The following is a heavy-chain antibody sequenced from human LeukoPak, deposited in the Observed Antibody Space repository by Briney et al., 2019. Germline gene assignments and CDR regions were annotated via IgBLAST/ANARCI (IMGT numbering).Heavy chain of an antibody. J-gene: IGHJ4*02. Sequence: PGGSLRLSCAASGFTFSSYGMHWVRQAPGKGLEWVAVISYDGSNKYYADSVKGRFTISRDNSKNTLYLQMNGLRAEDTAVYYCARDRGSSWLDYWGQGTLVTVSS. CDR2: ISYDGSNK. D-gene: IGHD6-13*01. V-gene: IGHV3-30*19. CDR3: ARDRGSSWLDY. CDR1: GFTFSSYG.